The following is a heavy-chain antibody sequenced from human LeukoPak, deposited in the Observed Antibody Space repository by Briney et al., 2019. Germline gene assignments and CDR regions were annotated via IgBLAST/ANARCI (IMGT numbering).Heavy chain of an antibody. CDR1: GFTFSSYW. CDR3: ARDAMVRGVNYYYGMDV. J-gene: IGHJ6*02. V-gene: IGHV3-7*01. Sequence: PGGSLRLSCAASGFTFSSYWMSWVRRAPGKGLEWVANIKQDGTQKYYVDSVKGRFAISRDNAKNSLYLQMNSLRAEDTAVYYCARDAMVRGVNYYYGMDVWGQGTTVTVSS. CDR2: IKQDGTQK. D-gene: IGHD3-10*01.